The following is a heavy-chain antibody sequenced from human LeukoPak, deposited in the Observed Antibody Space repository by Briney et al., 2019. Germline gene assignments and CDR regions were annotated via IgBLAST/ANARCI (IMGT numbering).Heavy chain of an antibody. CDR3: ARSELLWFGGVNSGFDY. CDR1: GGSISSYY. V-gene: IGHV4-59*01. Sequence: PSETLSLTCTVSGGSISSYYWSWIRQPPGKGLEWFGYIYYSGSTNYNPSLKSRVTMSVDTSKNQFSLKLSSVTAADTAVYYCARSELLWFGGVNSGFDYWGQGTLVTVSS. D-gene: IGHD3-10*01. CDR2: IYYSGST. J-gene: IGHJ4*02.